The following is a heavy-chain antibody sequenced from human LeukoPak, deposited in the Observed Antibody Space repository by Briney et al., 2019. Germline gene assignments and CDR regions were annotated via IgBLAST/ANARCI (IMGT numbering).Heavy chain of an antibody. CDR1: GGSFSGYY. V-gene: IGHV4-34*01. D-gene: IGHD3-22*01. Sequence: SETLSLTCAVYGGSFSGYYWSWIRQPPGKGLEWIGEINHSGSTNYNPSLKSRVTISVDTSKNQFSLKLSSVTAADTAVYYCARADYYDSSAHYADYWGQGTLVTVSS. J-gene: IGHJ4*02. CDR2: INHSGST. CDR3: ARADYYDSSAHYADY.